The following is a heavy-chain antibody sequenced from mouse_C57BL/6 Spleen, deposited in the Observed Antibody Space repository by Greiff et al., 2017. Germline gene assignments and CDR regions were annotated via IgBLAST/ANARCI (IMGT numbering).Heavy chain of an antibody. CDR1: GFTFSDYG. CDR2: ISSGSSTI. CDR3: ARKLRSNWYFDV. V-gene: IGHV5-17*01. Sequence: EVKLQESGGGLVKPGGSLKLSCAASGFTFSDYGMHWVRQAPEKGLEWVAYISSGSSTIYYADTVKGRFTISRDNAKNTLFLQMTSLRSEDTAMYYCARKLRSNWYFDVWGTGTTVTVSS. J-gene: IGHJ1*03. D-gene: IGHD1-1*01.